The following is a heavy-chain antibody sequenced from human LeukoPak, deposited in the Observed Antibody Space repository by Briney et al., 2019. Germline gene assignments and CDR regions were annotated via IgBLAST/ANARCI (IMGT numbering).Heavy chain of an antibody. Sequence: RGSLRLSCAASGFTFSSYSMNWVRQAPGKGLEWVSSISSSSSYIYYADSVKGRFTISRDNAKNSLYLQMNSLRAEDTAVYYCARIGIAVAGRGVDYWGQGTLVTVSS. CDR2: ISSSSSYI. D-gene: IGHD6-19*01. CDR1: GFTFSSYS. J-gene: IGHJ4*02. V-gene: IGHV3-21*01. CDR3: ARIGIAVAGRGVDY.